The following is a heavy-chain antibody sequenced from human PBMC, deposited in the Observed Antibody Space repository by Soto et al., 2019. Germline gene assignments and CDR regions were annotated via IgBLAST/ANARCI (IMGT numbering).Heavy chain of an antibody. J-gene: IGHJ4*02. CDR3: VRDRGYTGYDLEY. CDR2: ISGSSGTT. Sequence: LRLSCAASGFTFSSYAMSWVRQAPGKGLEWVSAISGSSGTTYYADSVKGRFTISRDNSKNTLYLQMNSLRDEDTALYYCVRDRGYTGYDLEYWGQGTLVTVSS. CDR1: GFTFSSYA. D-gene: IGHD5-12*01. V-gene: IGHV3-23*01.